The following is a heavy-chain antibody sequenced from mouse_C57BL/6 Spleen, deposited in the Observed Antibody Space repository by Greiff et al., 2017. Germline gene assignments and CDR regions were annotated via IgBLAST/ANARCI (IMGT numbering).Heavy chain of an antibody. J-gene: IGHJ2*01. CDR3: ARGTFSYYFDY. V-gene: IGHV1-26*01. CDR2: INPNNGGT. CDR1: GYTFTDYY. Sequence: VQLQQSGPELVKPGASVKISCKASGYTFTDYYMNWVKQSHGKSLEWIGDINPNNGGTSYNQKFKGKATLTVDKSSSTAYMELRSLTSEDSAVYYCARGTFSYYFDYWGQGTTLTVSS.